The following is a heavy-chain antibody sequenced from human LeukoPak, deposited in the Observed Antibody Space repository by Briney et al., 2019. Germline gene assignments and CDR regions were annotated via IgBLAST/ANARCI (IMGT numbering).Heavy chain of an antibody. J-gene: IGHJ6*02. Sequence: ASVKVSCKASGYTFTGYYMHWVRQAPGQGLEWMGWINPNSGGTNYAQKFQGRVTMTRDTSISTAYMELSRLRSDDTAVYYCARESPGIAARPHTKGPYYYYYGMDVWGQGTTVTVSS. CDR1: GYTFTGYY. V-gene: IGHV1-2*02. D-gene: IGHD6-6*01. CDR2: INPNSGGT. CDR3: ARESPGIAARPHTKGPYYYYYGMDV.